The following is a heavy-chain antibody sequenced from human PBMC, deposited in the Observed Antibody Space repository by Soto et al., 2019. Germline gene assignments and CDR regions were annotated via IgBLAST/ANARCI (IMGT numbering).Heavy chain of an antibody. D-gene: IGHD3-10*01. CDR3: AKKANSGPGSQYIDN. CDR1: GLAFRSYS. V-gene: IGHV3-23*01. Sequence: GGSLRLSFAASGLAFRSYSMSWVRQAPGKGLEWVSGFRTGGDDATTYYAASVKGRFTISRDNSTHMLFLQMNSLRAEDTTIYYSAKKANSGPGSQYIDNWGQGTLVTVSS. J-gene: IGHJ4*02. CDR2: FRTGGDDATT.